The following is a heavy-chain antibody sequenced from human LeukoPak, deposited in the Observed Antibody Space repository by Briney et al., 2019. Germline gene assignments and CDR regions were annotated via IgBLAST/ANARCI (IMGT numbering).Heavy chain of an antibody. D-gene: IGHD2-15*01. CDR2: IYYSGST. V-gene: IGHV4-59*01. Sequence: PSETLSLTCTVSGGSISSYYWSWIRQPPGKGLEWIGYIYYSGSTNYNPSLKSRVTISVDTSKNQFSLKLSSVTAAGTAVYHCARDRIGVAAIGWFDPWGQGTLVTVSS. CDR3: ARDRIGVAAIGWFDP. J-gene: IGHJ5*02. CDR1: GGSISSYY.